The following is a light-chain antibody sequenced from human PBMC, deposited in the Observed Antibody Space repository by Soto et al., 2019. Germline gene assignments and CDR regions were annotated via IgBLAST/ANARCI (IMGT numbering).Light chain of an antibody. CDR3: QQTYSPAYI. Sequence: DIQMTQSPSSLSASVGDRVIIACRASQSVSTYLNWYQQKPGKAPKLLIFVATRLQSGVPSRFSGSGAGTDFTLTTSSLQPEDFATYYCQQTYSPAYIFGQGTKLEIK. V-gene: IGKV1-39*01. J-gene: IGKJ2*01. CDR1: QSVSTY. CDR2: VAT.